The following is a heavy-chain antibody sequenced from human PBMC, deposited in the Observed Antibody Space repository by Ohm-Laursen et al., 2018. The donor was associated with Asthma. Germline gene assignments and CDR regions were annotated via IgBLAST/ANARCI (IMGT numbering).Heavy chain of an antibody. CDR1: GFTFSRYG. V-gene: IGHV3-30*18. D-gene: IGHD1-26*01. CDR2: ISYDGSNK. CDR3: AKALVGAPLYYHYYGMDV. Sequence: SLRLSCAASGFTFSRYGMHWVRQAPGKGLEWVAVISYDGSNKYYADSVKGRFTISRDNSKNTLYLQMNSLRDEDTALYYCAKALVGAPLYYHYYGMDVWGQGTTVTVSS. J-gene: IGHJ6*02.